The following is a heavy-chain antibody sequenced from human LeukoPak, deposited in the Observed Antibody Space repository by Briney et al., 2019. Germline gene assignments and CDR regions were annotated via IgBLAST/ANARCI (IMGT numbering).Heavy chain of an antibody. V-gene: IGHV1-18*01. CDR2: ISTYNGNT. CDR1: GYTFTSYG. D-gene: IGHD1-1*01. J-gene: IGHJ6*03. CDR3: ARERIQLERRSMDV. Sequence: ASVKVSCKTSGYTFTSYGISWMRQAPGQGLEWMGWISTYNGNTNYAQNLQGRVTMTTVTSTSTAYMELRSLKSDDTAVYYCARERIQLERRSMDVWGKGTTVTVSS.